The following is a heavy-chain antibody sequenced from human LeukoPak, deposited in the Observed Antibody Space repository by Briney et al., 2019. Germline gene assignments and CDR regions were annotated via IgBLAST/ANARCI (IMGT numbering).Heavy chain of an antibody. J-gene: IGHJ6*03. Sequence: ASVTVSCKASGYTFINHWMHWVRQAPGQGLEWVGFINPTGTTTLYAQKFQGRVTMTRDTSNNTVYMDLTRLIFDDTAMYYCARDGVFRFEVGDVYYYYMDVWGKGTTVIISS. CDR3: ARDGVFRFEVGDVYYYYMDV. V-gene: IGHV1-46*01. CDR2: INPTGTTT. D-gene: IGHD2-21*02. CDR1: GYTFINHW.